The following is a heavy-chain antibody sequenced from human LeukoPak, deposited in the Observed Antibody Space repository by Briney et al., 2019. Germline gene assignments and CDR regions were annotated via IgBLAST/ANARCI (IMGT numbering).Heavy chain of an antibody. D-gene: IGHD3-9*01. CDR1: GVSINDYY. J-gene: IGHJ4*02. CDR2: ISHTEGT. Sequence: SETLSLTCGVFGVSINDYYWSWIRQSPGKGLEWIGEISHTEGTRYNPSLESRVTMSVGTSENQLSLKLIFVTAADTAVYYCARIRCGHSGSVCYNHWGLGTLVTVTS. CDR3: ARIRCGHSGSVCYNH. V-gene: IGHV4-34*01.